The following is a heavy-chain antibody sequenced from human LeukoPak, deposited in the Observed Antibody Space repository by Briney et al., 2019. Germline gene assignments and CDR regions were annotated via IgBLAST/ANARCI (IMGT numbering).Heavy chain of an antibody. CDR1: SYSISSGYY. V-gene: IGHV4-38-2*01. Sequence: SETLSLTXAVSSYSISSGYYWGWIRQPPGKGLEWIGSIYHSGSTYYNPSLESRVTISVDTSKNQFSLKLSSVTAADTAVYYCAIQLSHYSYYYYMDVWGKGTTVTVSS. CDR3: AIQLSHYSYYYYMDV. D-gene: IGHD1-1*01. CDR2: IYHSGST. J-gene: IGHJ6*03.